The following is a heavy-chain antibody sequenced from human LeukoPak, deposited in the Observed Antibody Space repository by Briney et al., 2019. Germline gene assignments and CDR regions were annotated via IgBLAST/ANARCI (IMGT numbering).Heavy chain of an antibody. CDR2: IKQDGSEK. Sequence: GGSLRLSCAASGFTFSSHWMSWVRQAPGKGLEWVANIKQDGSEKYYVDSVKGRFTISRDNAKNSLYLQMNSLRAEDTAVYYCASLLDWGQGTLVTVSS. V-gene: IGHV3-7*03. CDR1: GFTFSSHW. CDR3: ASLLD. D-gene: IGHD1-26*01. J-gene: IGHJ4*02.